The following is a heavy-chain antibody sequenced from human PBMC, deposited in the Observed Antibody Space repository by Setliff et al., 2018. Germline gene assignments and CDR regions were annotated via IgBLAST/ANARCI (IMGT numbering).Heavy chain of an antibody. CDR1: GYIFNTFG. V-gene: IGHV1-18*01. J-gene: IGHJ6*03. Sequence: GASVKVSCKASGYIFNTFGISWVRRAPGQGLEWIGWISPYNGDTKYAQKLQDRVTMTIDTSTSTAYVEVRSLRSDDTAVYYCARAYYYGSGNSHKYYMDVWGKGTAVTVSS. CDR3: ARAYYYGSGNSHKYYMDV. CDR2: ISPYNGDT. D-gene: IGHD3-10*01.